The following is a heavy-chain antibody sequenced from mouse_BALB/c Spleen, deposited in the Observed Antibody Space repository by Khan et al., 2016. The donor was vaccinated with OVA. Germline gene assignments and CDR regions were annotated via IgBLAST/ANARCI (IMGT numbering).Heavy chain of an antibody. J-gene: IGHJ3*01. Sequence: EVQLQESGGDIVKPGGSLKLSCAASGFTFSTYGMSWVRQTPDKSPEWVATVSTGGHYTYYTDTVKGRFTISRDNAKNTLYLQMSSLRSEDTAMFYCARLAYYYDSEGFAYWGQGTLGTVSA. D-gene: IGHD1-1*01. CDR2: VSTGGHYT. CDR1: GFTFSTYG. V-gene: IGHV5-6*01. CDR3: ARLAYYYDSEGFAY.